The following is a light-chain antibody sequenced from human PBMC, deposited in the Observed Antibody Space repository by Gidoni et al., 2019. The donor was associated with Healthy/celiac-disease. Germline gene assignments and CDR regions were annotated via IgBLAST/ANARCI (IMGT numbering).Light chain of an antibody. CDR3: CSHAGSSTHV. J-gene: IGLJ1*01. CDR1: SSDVGSYNL. CDR2: EGS. Sequence: QSALTQPASVSGSPGQPITISCTGTSSDVGSYNLVSWDQQHPGKAPKLMIYEGSKRPSGVSNRFSGSKSGNTASLTISGLQAEDEADYYCCSHAGSSTHVFGTGTKVTV. V-gene: IGLV2-23*01.